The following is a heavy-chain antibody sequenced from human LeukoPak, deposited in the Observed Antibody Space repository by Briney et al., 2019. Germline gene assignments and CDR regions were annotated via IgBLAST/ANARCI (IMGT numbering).Heavy chain of an antibody. CDR2: ISTYNGNT. V-gene: IGHV1-18*01. Sequence: ASVRVSCKASGYTLATYGISWVRQAPGQGLEWMGWISTYNGNTKYAQKFQGRVTVTTDTSTSTAYMELRSLRSDDTAVYYCARWARKGIAAAGTGSWFDPWGQGTLVTVSS. D-gene: IGHD6-13*01. J-gene: IGHJ5*02. CDR3: ARWARKGIAAAGTGSWFDP. CDR1: GYTLATYG.